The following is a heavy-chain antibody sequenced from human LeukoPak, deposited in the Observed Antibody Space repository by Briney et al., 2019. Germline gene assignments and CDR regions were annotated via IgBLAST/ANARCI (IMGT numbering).Heavy chain of an antibody. J-gene: IGHJ4*02. V-gene: IGHV3-74*01. CDR1: GLTFSRYW. CDR3: ARDWTYYDSSGYFDY. Sequence: PGGSLRLSCAASGLTFSRYWMHWVRQAPGKGLVWVSRINSDGRSTSYADSVKGRFTISRDNAKNTLYLQMNSLRAEDTAMYYCARDWTYYDSSGYFDYWGQGTLVTVSS. CDR2: INSDGRST. D-gene: IGHD3-22*01.